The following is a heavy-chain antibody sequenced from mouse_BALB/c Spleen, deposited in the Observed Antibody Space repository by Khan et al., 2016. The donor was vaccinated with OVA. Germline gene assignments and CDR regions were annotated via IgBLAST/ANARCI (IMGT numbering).Heavy chain of an antibody. CDR3: ARCATWYFDV. CDR1: GYTFTNYW. V-gene: IGHV1-63*02. Sequence: VQLQQSGGEVVRPGTSVKISCKASGYTFTNYWLGWVRQRPGHGLEWIGDIYPGGFFTNYNEHFKGKATLTVATSSSTANMQLSTLTSEDSAVDFCARCATWYFDVWGAGTTVTVSS. J-gene: IGHJ1*01. CDR2: IYPGGFFT. D-gene: IGHD1-1*01.